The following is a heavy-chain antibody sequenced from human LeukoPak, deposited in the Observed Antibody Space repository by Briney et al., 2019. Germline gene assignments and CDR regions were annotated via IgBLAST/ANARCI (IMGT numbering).Heavy chain of an antibody. CDR2: MNPNSGNT. Sequence: ASVKVSCKASGYTFTACDINWVRQATGQGLEWMGWMNPNSGNTGYGQRFQGRITMPRDISIGTAYMELSNMTSEDTAIYYCTRGSSGRRDNWGQGTLVTVSA. J-gene: IGHJ4*02. CDR3: TRGSSGRRDN. V-gene: IGHV1-8*01. D-gene: IGHD6-19*01. CDR1: GYTFTACD.